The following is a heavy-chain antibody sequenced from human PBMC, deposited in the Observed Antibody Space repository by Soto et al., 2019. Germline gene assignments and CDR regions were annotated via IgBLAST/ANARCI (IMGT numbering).Heavy chain of an antibody. CDR3: ARDVVWHSGSNPNHGLFDP. V-gene: IGHV1-3*01. CDR2: INAGNGNT. Sequence: ASVKVSCKASGYTFTSYAMHWVRQAPGQRLEWMGWINAGNGNTKYSQKFQGRVTITRDTSASTAYMELSSLRSEDTAVYYCARDVVWHSGSNPNHGLFDPWGQGSLVIVSS. D-gene: IGHD1-26*01. J-gene: IGHJ5*02. CDR1: GYTFTSYA.